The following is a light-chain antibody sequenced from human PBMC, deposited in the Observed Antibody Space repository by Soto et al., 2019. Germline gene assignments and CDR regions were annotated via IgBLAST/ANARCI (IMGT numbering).Light chain of an antibody. Sequence: EIVLTQSPGTLSLSPGERATLSCRANQSISHYLAWYQQKPGQSPRLLIYGAASRAIGIPDRFNGSGSETTFTLTISRLQPEDFALYYCQQYNSYSPVVTFGQGTKLEIK. CDR3: QQYNSYSPVVT. V-gene: IGKV3-20*01. CDR1: QSISHY. CDR2: GAA. J-gene: IGKJ2*01.